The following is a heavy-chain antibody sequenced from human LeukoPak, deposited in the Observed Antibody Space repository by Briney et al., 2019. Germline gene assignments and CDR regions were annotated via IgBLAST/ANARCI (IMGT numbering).Heavy chain of an antibody. CDR2: IYTSGST. V-gene: IGHV4-4*07. CDR1: GGSISSYY. CDR3: ARHRYYYDSSGYYYANRYFDY. D-gene: IGHD3-22*01. J-gene: IGHJ4*02. Sequence: PSETLSLTCTVSGGSISSYYWSWIRQPAGKGLEWIGRIYTSGSTNYNPSLKSRVTMSVDTSKNQFSLKLSSVTAADTAVYYCARHRYYYDSSGYYYANRYFDYWGQGTLVTVSS.